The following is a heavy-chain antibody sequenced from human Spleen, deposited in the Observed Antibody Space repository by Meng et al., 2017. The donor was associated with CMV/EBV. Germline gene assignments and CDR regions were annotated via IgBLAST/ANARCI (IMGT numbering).Heavy chain of an antibody. CDR3: VKLFDY. V-gene: IGHV3-23*01. Sequence: GESLKISCAASGFTFNNYAMNWVRQAPGKGLEWVSALSGSGGSAYYADSVKGRFTISRDNAKNSLYLQMNSLRVEDTAVYYCVKLFDYWGQGTLVTVSS. CDR1: GFTFNNYA. J-gene: IGHJ4*02. CDR2: LSGSGGSA.